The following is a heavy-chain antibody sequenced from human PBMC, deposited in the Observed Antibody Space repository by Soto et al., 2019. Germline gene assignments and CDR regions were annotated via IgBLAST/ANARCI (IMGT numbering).Heavy chain of an antibody. Sequence: WTWIRQPPGKGLEWIGEINHSGSTNYNPSLKSRVSMSVDTSKNQFSLKLSSVTAADTAVYYCAGYIVATISSFDQWGQGTLVTVSS. J-gene: IGHJ4*02. D-gene: IGHD5-12*01. V-gene: IGHV4-34*01. CDR2: INHSGST. CDR3: AGYIVATISSFDQ.